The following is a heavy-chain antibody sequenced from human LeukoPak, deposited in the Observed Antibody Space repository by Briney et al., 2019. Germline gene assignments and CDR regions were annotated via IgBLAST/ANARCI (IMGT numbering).Heavy chain of an antibody. J-gene: IGHJ4*02. V-gene: IGHV1-46*01. Sequence: ASVKVSCKASGYTFTSYYMHWVRQAPGQGLEWMGIINPSGGSTSYAQKFQGRVTMTRDMSTSTVYMELSSLRSEDTAVYYCARAVAAQGAWELLWGYFDYWGQGTLVTVSS. D-gene: IGHD1-26*01. CDR1: GYTFTSYY. CDR3: ARAVAAQGAWELLWGYFDY. CDR2: INPSGGST.